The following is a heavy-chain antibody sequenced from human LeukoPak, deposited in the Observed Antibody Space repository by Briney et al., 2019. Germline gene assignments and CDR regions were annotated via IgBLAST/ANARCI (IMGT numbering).Heavy chain of an antibody. D-gene: IGHD6-19*01. Sequence: GGSLRLSCTASGFTFDDCAMHWVRQIPGKGLEWVSVINWNSGSIGYADSVKGRFTISRDNAKNSLYLQMNSLRVEDTALYYCAKDNYSSGWYDGFDIWGQGTLVTVSS. CDR3: AKDNYSSGWYDGFDI. V-gene: IGHV3-9*01. CDR2: INWNSGSI. CDR1: GFTFDDCA. J-gene: IGHJ3*02.